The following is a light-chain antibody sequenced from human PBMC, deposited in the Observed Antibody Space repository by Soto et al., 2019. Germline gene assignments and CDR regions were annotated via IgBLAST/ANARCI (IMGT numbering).Light chain of an antibody. CDR3: QQRRSWPPTIT. J-gene: IGKJ5*01. Sequence: IVMTQSPATLPVSPGERATLSCRTIQSVNSHLAWYQHKPGQAPRLLIYGASSRATGIPTRFSGSGSGTDFTLTISSLEPEDFAVYYCQQRRSWPPTITFGQGTRLEIK. CDR2: GAS. V-gene: IGKV3-11*01. CDR1: QSVNSH.